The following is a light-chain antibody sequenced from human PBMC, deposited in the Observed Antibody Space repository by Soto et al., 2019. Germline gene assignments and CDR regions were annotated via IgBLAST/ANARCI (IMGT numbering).Light chain of an antibody. V-gene: IGKV2-28*01. Sequence: DIVMTQSPLSLPVTPGEPASITCRSSQSLLHRNGYNYLDWYLQKPGQSPQLLIYLSSNRPPGVPERFSGSGSGWEFTRKISIVEGVDVGVYYCMQALHTPQTFGQGTQVEIK. CDR3: MQALHTPQT. CDR1: QSLLHRNGYNY. J-gene: IGKJ1*01. CDR2: LSS.